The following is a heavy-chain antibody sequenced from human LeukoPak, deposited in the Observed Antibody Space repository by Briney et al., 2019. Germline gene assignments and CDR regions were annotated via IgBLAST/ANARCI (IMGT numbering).Heavy chain of an antibody. D-gene: IGHD3-22*01. J-gene: IGHJ4*02. CDR3: ARDNTISGYYEIGY. Sequence: GGSLRLSCAASGFTFSDYYMTWIRQAPGKGLEWVSYISSSGITIYYADSVKGRFTISRDNAKKSLYLEMNSLRAEDTAVYYCARDNTISGYYEIGYWGQGTLVTVSS. CDR1: GFTFSDYY. V-gene: IGHV3-11*01. CDR2: ISSSGITI.